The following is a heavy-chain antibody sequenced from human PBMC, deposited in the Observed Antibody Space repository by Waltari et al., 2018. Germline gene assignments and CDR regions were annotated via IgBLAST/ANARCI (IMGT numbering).Heavy chain of an antibody. CDR2: IIPSCGTA. D-gene: IGHD2-8*02. Sequence: QVQLVQSGAEVKKPGSSVKVSCKASGGTFSSYAISWVRQAPGQGLEWMGGIIPSCGTANYAQKFQGRVTITADESTSTAYMELSSRRSEDTAVYYCAREGRGTGGVFDPWGQGTLVTVSS. CDR3: AREGRGTGGVFDP. V-gene: IGHV1-69*13. J-gene: IGHJ5*02. CDR1: GGTFSSYA.